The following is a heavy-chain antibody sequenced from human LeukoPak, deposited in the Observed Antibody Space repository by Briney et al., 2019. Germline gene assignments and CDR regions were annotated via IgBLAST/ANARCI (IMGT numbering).Heavy chain of an antibody. V-gene: IGHV3-21*01. Sequence: PGGSLRLSCAASGFAFSSYSMNWVRQAPGKGLEWVSSISSSSSYIYYADSVKGRFTISRDNAKNSLYLQMNSLRTEDTAVYYCARARGGNPLIDYWGQGTLVTVSS. CDR1: GFAFSSYS. CDR3: ARARGGNPLIDY. CDR2: ISSSSSYI. D-gene: IGHD2-15*01. J-gene: IGHJ4*02.